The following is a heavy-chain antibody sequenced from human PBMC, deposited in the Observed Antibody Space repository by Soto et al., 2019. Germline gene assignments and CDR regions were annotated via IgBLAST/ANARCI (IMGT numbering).Heavy chain of an antibody. D-gene: IGHD4-17*01. CDR1: GGSVTNSSYY. Sequence: PSETLSLTCTVSGGSVTNSSYYFFWIRQCPGNGLEWIGSVYYRGRSYSKSSVKSRVTISVDTSKNRFSLSLNSVTASDTAVYFCVSQRTTVPTQAYFDYWGPGALVTVSS. J-gene: IGHJ4*02. V-gene: IGHV4-39*01. CDR3: VSQRTTVPTQAYFDY. CDR2: VYYRGRS.